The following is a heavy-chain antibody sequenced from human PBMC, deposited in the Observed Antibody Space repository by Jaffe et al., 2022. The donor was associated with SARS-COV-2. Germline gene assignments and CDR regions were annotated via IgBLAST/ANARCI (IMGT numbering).Heavy chain of an antibody. V-gene: IGHV1-2*06. CDR2: INPNSGGT. CDR1: GYTFTGYY. CDR3: ARGETTVTRRPDWYFDL. Sequence: QVQLVQSGAEVKKPGASVKVSCKASGYTFTGYYMHWVRQAPGQGLEWMGRINPNSGGTNYAQKFQGRVTMTRDTSISTAYMELSRLRSDDTAVYYCARGETTVTRRPDWYFDLWGRGTLVTVSS. J-gene: IGHJ2*01. D-gene: IGHD4-17*01.